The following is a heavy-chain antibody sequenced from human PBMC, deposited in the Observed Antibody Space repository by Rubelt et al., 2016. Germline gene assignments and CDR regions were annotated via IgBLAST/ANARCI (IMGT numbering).Heavy chain of an antibody. V-gene: IGHV4-39*07. Sequence: QLQLQESGPGLVKPSETLSLTCTVSGGSISSSSYYWGWIRQPPGKGLEWIGSIYYSGSTYYNPSPKIRVTISVDTSKNQFSLKLGSVTAADTAVYYCARERAGPVVYYYYGMDVWGQGTTVTVSS. D-gene: IGHD6-13*01. J-gene: IGHJ6*02. CDR3: ARERAGPVVYYYYGMDV. CDR1: GGSISSSSYY. CDR2: IYYSGST.